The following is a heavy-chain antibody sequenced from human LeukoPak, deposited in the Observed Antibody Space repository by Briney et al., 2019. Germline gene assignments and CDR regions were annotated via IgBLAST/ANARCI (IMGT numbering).Heavy chain of an antibody. CDR2: INPNSGGT. CDR3: ARTAPYYDFWSGYYRFDNGYFDY. J-gene: IGHJ4*02. CDR1: GYTFTGYY. V-gene: IGHV1-2*02. Sequence: ASVKVSCKASGYTFTGYYMHWVRQAPGQGLEWMGWINPNSGGTNYAQKLQGRVTMTTDTSTSTAYMELRSLRSDDTAVYYCARTAPYYDFWSGYYRFDNGYFDYWGQGTLVTVSS. D-gene: IGHD3-3*01.